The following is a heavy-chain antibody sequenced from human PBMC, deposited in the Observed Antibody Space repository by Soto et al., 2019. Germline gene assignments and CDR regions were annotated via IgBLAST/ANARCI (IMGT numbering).Heavy chain of an antibody. CDR3: ARGPYSSVHYQYYYGMDV. V-gene: IGHV4-30-2*01. D-gene: IGHD3-10*01. J-gene: IGHJ6*02. CDR2: IYHSGNT. CDR1: GGSISSGGFS. Sequence: QLQLQESGSGLVKPSQTLSLTCAVSGGSISSGGFSWTWIRQPPGKGLEWIGYIYHSGNTYYNPSLKSRVTISVDRSKNQFSLKLSSVTAADTAVYYCARGPYSSVHYQYYYGMDVWRQGTTVTVSS.